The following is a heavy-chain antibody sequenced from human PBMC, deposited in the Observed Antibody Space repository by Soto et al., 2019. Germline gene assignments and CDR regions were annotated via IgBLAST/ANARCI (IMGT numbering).Heavy chain of an antibody. J-gene: IGHJ4*02. D-gene: IGHD5-12*01. CDR2: IRYDGSHK. V-gene: IGHV3-30*02. CDR1: GFTFSRHH. Sequence: GVSLRLSCAASGFTFSRHHMHWVRQAPGKGLEWVASIRYDGSHKYHADSVKGRFTISRDNSKNTVYLQTNSLRAEDTAVYYCARDLSPSGYDQAPSFDYWGQGTLVTVSS. CDR3: ARDLSPSGYDQAPSFDY.